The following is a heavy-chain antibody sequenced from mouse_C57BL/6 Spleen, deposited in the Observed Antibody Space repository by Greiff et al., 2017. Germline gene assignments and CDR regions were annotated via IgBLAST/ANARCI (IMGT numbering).Heavy chain of an antibody. Sequence: QVQLQQSGAELVRPGASVTLSCKASGYTFTDYEMHWVKQTPVHGLEWIGAIDPETGGTAYNQKFKGKAILTADKSSSTAYMELRSLTSEDSAVYYCTRWDDGYLDDWGQGTTLTVSS. D-gene: IGHD2-3*01. CDR3: TRWDDGYLDD. CDR2: IDPETGGT. CDR1: GYTFTDYE. J-gene: IGHJ2*01. V-gene: IGHV1-15*01.